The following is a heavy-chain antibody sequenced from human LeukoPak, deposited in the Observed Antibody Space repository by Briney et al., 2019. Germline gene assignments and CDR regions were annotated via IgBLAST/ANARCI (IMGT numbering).Heavy chain of an antibody. D-gene: IGHD2-15*01. V-gene: IGHV3-23*01. Sequence: GGSLRLSCAASRFTLSSYAMSWVRQAPGKGLEWVSAISGSGGSTYYADSVKGRFTISRDNSKNTLYLQMNSLRAEDTAVYYCAKPYCSGGSCYRKDLYYYGMDVWGQGTTVTVSS. J-gene: IGHJ6*02. CDR2: ISGSGGST. CDR3: AKPYCSGGSCYRKDLYYYGMDV. CDR1: RFTLSSYA.